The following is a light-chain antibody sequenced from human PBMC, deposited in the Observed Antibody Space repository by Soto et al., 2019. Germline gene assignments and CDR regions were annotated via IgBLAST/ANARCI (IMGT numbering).Light chain of an antibody. CDR2: GAS. Sequence: EIALTQSPGTLPLSPGERATLSCRASQSVSSSYLAWYQQKPGQAPRLLIYGASSRATGIPDRFSGSGSGTDFTLTISRLEPEDFAVYYCQQYGDSPRTFGQGTKV. V-gene: IGKV3-20*01. J-gene: IGKJ1*01. CDR1: QSVSSSY. CDR3: QQYGDSPRT.